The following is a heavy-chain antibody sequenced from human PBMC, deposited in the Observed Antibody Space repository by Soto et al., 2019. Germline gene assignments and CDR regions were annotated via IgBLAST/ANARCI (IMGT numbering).Heavy chain of an antibody. Sequence: QVQLVESGGGVVQPGRSLRLSCAASGFTFSSYAMHWVRQAPGKGLEWVAVISYDGSNKYYADSVQGRFTISRDNSKNTLYLQMNSLRAEDTAVYYCASMGGVVVITSDDYWGQGTLVTVSS. CDR3: ASMGGVVVITSDDY. CDR2: ISYDGSNK. J-gene: IGHJ4*02. V-gene: IGHV3-30-3*01. CDR1: GFTFSSYA. D-gene: IGHD3-22*01.